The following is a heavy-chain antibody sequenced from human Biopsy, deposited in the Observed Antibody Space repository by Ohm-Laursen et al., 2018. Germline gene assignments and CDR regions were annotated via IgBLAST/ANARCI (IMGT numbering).Heavy chain of an antibody. V-gene: IGHV3-9*01. J-gene: IGHJ4*02. CDR2: LTWNSGTI. Sequence: RSLRLSCAASGFNFDDYAVHWIRQGPGKGLEWVAGLTWNSGTIAYAGSVRGRFTISRDNAKNSLYLQMNNLTSEDTALYYCVRSLRNYDFLDSWGQGTLVSVSS. D-gene: IGHD3-16*01. CDR3: VRSLRNYDFLDS. CDR1: GFNFDDYA.